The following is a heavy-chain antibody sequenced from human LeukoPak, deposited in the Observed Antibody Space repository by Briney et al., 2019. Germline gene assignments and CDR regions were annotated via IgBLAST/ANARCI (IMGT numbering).Heavy chain of an antibody. Sequence: SETLSLTCTVSGGSISSYYWSWVRQPPGKGLEWIGFVYYTGSTNYSPSLKSRVTISVDTSKNQFSLKLRSVTAADTAVYYCARAYSSSWYWNWFDPWGQGTLVTVSS. CDR2: VYYTGST. CDR3: ARAYSSSWYWNWFDP. V-gene: IGHV4-59*01. D-gene: IGHD6-13*01. CDR1: GGSISSYY. J-gene: IGHJ5*02.